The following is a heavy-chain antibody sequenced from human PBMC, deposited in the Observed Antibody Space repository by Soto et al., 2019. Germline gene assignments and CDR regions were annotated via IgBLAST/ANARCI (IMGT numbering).Heavy chain of an antibody. V-gene: IGHV3-21*01. D-gene: IGHD6-19*01. CDR1: GFTFSSYS. J-gene: IGHJ3*02. CDR3: AREGDSSGWYGRGDAFDI. CDR2: ISSSSSYI. Sequence: EVQLVESGGGLVKPGGSLRLSCAASGFTFSSYSMNWVRQAPGKGLEWVSSISSSSSYIYYADSVKGRFTISSDNAKNSLYLQMNSLRAEDTAVYYCAREGDSSGWYGRGDAFDIWGQGTMVTVSS.